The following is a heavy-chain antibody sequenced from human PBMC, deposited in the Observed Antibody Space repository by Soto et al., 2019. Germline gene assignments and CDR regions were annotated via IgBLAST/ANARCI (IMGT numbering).Heavy chain of an antibody. D-gene: IGHD3-3*01. J-gene: IGHJ6*02. CDR2: IYYRGST. V-gene: IGHV4-30-4*01. Sequence: QVQLQESGPGLVKPSQTLSLTCTVSGGSISSGDYYWSWIRQPPVKVLEWIGYIYYRGSTYYNPSLKSRVTLSVDTSKIQYSLKLSSVTAADTAVYYCARDKTHSNFWSGYLTLYYYGMDVWGQGTTVTVSS. CDR3: ARDKTHSNFWSGYLTLYYYGMDV. CDR1: GGSISSGDYY.